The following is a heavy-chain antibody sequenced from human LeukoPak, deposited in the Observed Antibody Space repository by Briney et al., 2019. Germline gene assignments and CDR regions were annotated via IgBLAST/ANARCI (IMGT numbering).Heavy chain of an antibody. CDR2: IYDSGST. Sequence: SETLSLTCTVSGGSISSSSYYWGWIRQPPGRGLEWIGSIYDSGSTYYNPSLKSRVTTSVDTSKNQFSQKLSSVTAADTAVYYCARHSWRYCSSTSCLNWFDPWGQGTLVTVSS. CDR1: GGSISSSSYY. V-gene: IGHV4-39*01. D-gene: IGHD2-2*01. CDR3: ARHSWRYCSSTSCLNWFDP. J-gene: IGHJ5*02.